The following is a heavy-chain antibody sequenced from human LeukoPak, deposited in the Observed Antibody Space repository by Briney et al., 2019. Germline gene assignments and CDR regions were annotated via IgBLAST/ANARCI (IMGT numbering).Heavy chain of an antibody. V-gene: IGHV3-30*18. D-gene: IGHD2-8*01. CDR1: GFTFSSSG. CDR3: AKEYCSNSVCHSLDY. CDR2: ISYDGSNK. J-gene: IGHJ4*02. Sequence: GGSLRLSCAASGFTFSSSGMHWVRQAPGKGLEWVAVISYDGSNKYYADSVKGRFTFSRDNSKNTLYLQMNSLRAEDTTVYYCAKEYCSNSVCHSLDYWGQGTLVTVSS.